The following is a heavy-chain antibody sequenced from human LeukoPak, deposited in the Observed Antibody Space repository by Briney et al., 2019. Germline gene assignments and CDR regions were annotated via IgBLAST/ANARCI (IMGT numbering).Heavy chain of an antibody. CDR2: IIPIFGTA. V-gene: IGHV1-69*13. CDR1: GGTFSSYA. D-gene: IGHD3-22*01. CDR3: ARDKPQWLPRDAFDI. J-gene: IGHJ3*02. Sequence: SVKGSCKASGGTFSSYAISWVRQAPGQGLEWMGGIIPIFGTANYAQKFQGRVTITADESTSTAYMELSSLRSEDTAVYYCARDKPQWLPRDAFDIWGQGTMVTVSS.